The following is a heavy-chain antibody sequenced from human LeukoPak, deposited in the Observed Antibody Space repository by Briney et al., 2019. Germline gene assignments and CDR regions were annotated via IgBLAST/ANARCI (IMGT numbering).Heavy chain of an antibody. CDR2: IYHSGST. D-gene: IGHD6-19*01. J-gene: IGHJ3*02. V-gene: IGHV4-38-2*01. Sequence: SETLSLTCAVSGYSIRSGYYWGLIRPPPGKGLEWIGSIYHSGSTYYNPSLKRRVPISVDTSKNQFSLKLSSVTAADTAVYYCARRQLYAFDIWGQGTMVTVSS. CDR3: ARRQLYAFDI. CDR1: GYSIRSGYY.